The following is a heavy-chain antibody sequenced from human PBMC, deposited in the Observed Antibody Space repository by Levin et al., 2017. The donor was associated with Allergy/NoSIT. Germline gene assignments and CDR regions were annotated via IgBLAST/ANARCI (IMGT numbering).Heavy chain of an antibody. CDR2: ISSSGDST. V-gene: IGHV3-23*01. CDR1: GFRFSSYV. CDR3: AKDVAAAGNYWHFDL. Sequence: PGGSLRLSCAASGFRFSSYVMSWVRQAPGKGLEWVAAISSSGDSTYYADSVKGRFSISRDNSNSTVFLQLNSRRVDDTALCVCAKDVAAAGNYWHFDLWGRGTLVTVSS. D-gene: IGHD6-13*01. J-gene: IGHJ2*01.